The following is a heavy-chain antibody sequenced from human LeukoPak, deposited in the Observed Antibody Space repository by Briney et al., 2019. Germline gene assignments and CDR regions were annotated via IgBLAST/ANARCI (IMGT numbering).Heavy chain of an antibody. D-gene: IGHD3-22*01. Sequence: VASVKVSCEVSGYTLTELSMHWVRQAPGKGLEWMGGFDPEDGETIYAQKFQGRVTMTEDTSTDTAYMELSSLRSEDTAVYYCATDPPGDDSSGYGYGWGQGTLVTVSS. V-gene: IGHV1-24*01. CDR2: FDPEDGET. J-gene: IGHJ4*02. CDR3: ATDPPGDDSSGYGYG. CDR1: GYTLTELS.